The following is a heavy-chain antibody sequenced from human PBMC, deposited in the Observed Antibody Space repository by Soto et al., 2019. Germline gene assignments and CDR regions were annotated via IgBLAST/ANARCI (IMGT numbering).Heavy chain of an antibody. J-gene: IGHJ6*03. CDR3: ARDRGRITIFGAVSLGGYMDV. CDR1: GGSISSYY. D-gene: IGHD3-3*01. CDR2: IYYSGST. Sequence: SETLSLTCTVSGGSISSYYWSWIRQPPGKGLEWIGYIYYSGSTNYNPSLKSRVTISVDTSKNQFSLKLSSVTAADTAVYYCARDRGRITIFGAVSLGGYMDVWGKGTTVTVSS. V-gene: IGHV4-59*01.